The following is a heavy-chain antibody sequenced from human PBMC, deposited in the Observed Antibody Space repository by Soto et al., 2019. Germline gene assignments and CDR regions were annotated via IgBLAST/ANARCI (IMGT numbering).Heavy chain of an antibody. D-gene: IGHD3-10*01. CDR1: GFTFSNYS. CDR3: ARPYGSGGSLFDY. Sequence: EVQLVESGGGLVKPGGSLRLSCAASGFTFSNYSMNWVRQAPGKGLEWVSSISSSSTYIHYADSVKGRFTISRDNAKNSLYLQMNSLRAEDTALYYCARPYGSGGSLFDYWGQGTLVTVSS. V-gene: IGHV3-21*01. CDR2: ISSSSTYI. J-gene: IGHJ4*02.